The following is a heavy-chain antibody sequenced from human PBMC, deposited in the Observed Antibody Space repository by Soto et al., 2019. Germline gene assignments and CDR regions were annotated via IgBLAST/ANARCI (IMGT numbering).Heavy chain of an antibody. Sequence: QVQLVESGGGVVQPGRSLRLSCAASGFTFSSYAMHWVRQAPGKGLEWVAVISYDGSNKYYADSVKGRFTISRDNSKNTLYLQMNSLRAEDTAVYYCARYHDYGGRYYYFYYGMDVWGQGTTVTVCS. CDR2: ISYDGSNK. CDR1: GFTFSSYA. J-gene: IGHJ6*01. V-gene: IGHV3-30-3*01. D-gene: IGHD4-17*01. CDR3: ARYHDYGGRYYYFYYGMDV.